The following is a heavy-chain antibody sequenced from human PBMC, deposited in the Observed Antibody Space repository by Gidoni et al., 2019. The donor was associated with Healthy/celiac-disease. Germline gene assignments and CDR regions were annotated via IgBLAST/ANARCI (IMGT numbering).Heavy chain of an antibody. Sequence: QITLKESGPTLVKPTQTLTLTCTFSGFSLSTSGVGVGWIRQPPGKALEWLALIYCDDDKRYCPSLKSRLTITKDTSKNQVVLTMTNMDPVDTATYYCAHRWSGYYYFDYWGQGTLVTVSS. D-gene: IGHD1-1*01. V-gene: IGHV2-5*02. CDR1: GFSLSTSGVG. J-gene: IGHJ4*02. CDR2: IYCDDDK. CDR3: AHRWSGYYYFDY.